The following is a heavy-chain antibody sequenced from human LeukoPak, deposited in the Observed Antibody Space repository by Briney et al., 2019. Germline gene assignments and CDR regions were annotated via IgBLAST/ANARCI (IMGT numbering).Heavy chain of an antibody. J-gene: IGHJ4*02. D-gene: IGHD2-21*02. CDR1: GYTFTGYY. CDR3: ARDEPSYCGGDCYTFEDDY. V-gene: IGHV1-2*02. CDR2: VNPNSGGT. Sequence: ASVKVSCKASGYTFTGYYMHWVRQAPGQGLEWMGWVNPNSGGTNYAQRFQGRVTMTTDTSTSTAYMELRSLRSDDTAVYYCARDEPSYCGGDCYTFEDDYWGQGTLVTVSS.